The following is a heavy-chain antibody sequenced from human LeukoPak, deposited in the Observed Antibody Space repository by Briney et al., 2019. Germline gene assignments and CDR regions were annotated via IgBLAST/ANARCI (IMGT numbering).Heavy chain of an antibody. D-gene: IGHD2-2*01. J-gene: IGHJ4*02. V-gene: IGHV3-23*01. CDR3: AKDLGYCSSTSCYEGYFDY. CDR1: GFTFSSYA. Sequence: PGGSLRLSCAASGFTFSSYAMSWVRQAPGKGLEWVSAISGSGGSTYYADSVKGRFTISRDNSKNTLYLQMNSLRAEDTAEYYCAKDLGYCSSTSCYEGYFDYWGQGTLVTVSS. CDR2: ISGSGGST.